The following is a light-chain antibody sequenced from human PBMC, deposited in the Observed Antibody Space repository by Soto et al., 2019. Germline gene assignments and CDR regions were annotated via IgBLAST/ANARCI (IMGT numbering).Light chain of an antibody. CDR2: GAS. Sequence: EIGLTQSPGTLSLSPGERATLSCRASQTVGSSYLAWYQQKPGQAPRLFIYGASSRATDIPDRFSGSGSGTDFTLTISRLEPEDFAVYYCQQYGDSPTFGQGTKVEIK. CDR3: QQYGDSPT. J-gene: IGKJ1*01. V-gene: IGKV3-20*01. CDR1: QTVGSSY.